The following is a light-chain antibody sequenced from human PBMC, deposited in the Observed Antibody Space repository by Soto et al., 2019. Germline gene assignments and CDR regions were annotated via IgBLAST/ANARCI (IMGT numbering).Light chain of an antibody. Sequence: QSALTQPASVSGSPGQSITISCTGTSSDIGDYNYVSWYQQHPDKDPKLMISDVSNRPSGVSSRFSGSKSGNTASLTISGLQAEDEADYYCSSYTSSSTFWVFGGGPQLTVL. J-gene: IGLJ3*02. CDR3: SSYTSSSTFWV. CDR2: DVS. CDR1: SSDIGDYNY. V-gene: IGLV2-14*03.